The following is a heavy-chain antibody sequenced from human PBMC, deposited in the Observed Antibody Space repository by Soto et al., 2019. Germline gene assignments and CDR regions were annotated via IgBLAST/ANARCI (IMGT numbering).Heavy chain of an antibody. CDR3: ARAIGPTLFDY. J-gene: IGHJ4*02. V-gene: IGHV5-51*01. CDR1: GFTLDGAW. D-gene: IGHD3-22*01. CDR2: IKFGDSDL. Sequence: PGETLKISCSAAGFTLDGAWIGWVRQMPGKGLEWMGIIKFGDSDLRYSPSFRGQVTISADAAVNTAYLQMNSLRAGDTAIYFCARAIGPTLFDYWGQGTLVTVSS.